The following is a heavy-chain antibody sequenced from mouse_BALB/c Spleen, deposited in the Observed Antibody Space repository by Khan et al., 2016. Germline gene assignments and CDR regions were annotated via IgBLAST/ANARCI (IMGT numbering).Heavy chain of an antibody. Sequence: QVQLKQSGPGLVQPSQSLSITCTVSGFSLTHYGVHWVRQSPGKGLEWLGVVWSGGSTDYNAAFISRLSISKDNSKSQVFFKMNSLQADDTAIYYCAKNGGYGVYFGVWGAGTTVTVSS. CDR3: AKNGGYGVYFGV. D-gene: IGHD1-2*01. CDR2: VWSGGST. CDR1: GFSLTHYG. V-gene: IGHV2-4-1*01. J-gene: IGHJ1*01.